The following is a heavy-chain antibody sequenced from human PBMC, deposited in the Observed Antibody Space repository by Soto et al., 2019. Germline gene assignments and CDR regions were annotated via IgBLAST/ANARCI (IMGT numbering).Heavy chain of an antibody. CDR1: GFTFSSYG. CDR3: AKAEEGPIDY. V-gene: IGHV3-30*18. CDR2: ISYDGSNK. J-gene: IGHJ4*02. Sequence: QVQLVESGGGVVQPGRSLRLSCAASGFTFSSYGMHWVRQAPGKGLEWVAVISYDGSNKYYADSVKGRFTISRDNSKNTLYLQMNSLRAEDTAGYYCAKAEEGPIDYWGQGALVTVSS.